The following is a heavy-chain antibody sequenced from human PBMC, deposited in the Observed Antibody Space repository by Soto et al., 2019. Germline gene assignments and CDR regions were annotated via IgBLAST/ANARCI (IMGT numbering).Heavy chain of an antibody. Sequence: GASVKVSCKASGYTFTNYGISWVRQAPGQGLEWMGWIIPNIGNANYAQKLQGRVTITADESTSTAYMELSSLRSEDTAVYYCARDGGGQRLETGGPRYFDYWGQGTLVTVSS. V-gene: IGHV1-69*13. D-gene: IGHD6-25*01. CDR1: GYTFTNYG. CDR2: IIPNIGNA. CDR3: ARDGGGQRLETGGPRYFDY. J-gene: IGHJ4*02.